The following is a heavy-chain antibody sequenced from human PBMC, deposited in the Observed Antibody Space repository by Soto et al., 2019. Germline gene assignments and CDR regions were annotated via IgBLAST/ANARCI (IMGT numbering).Heavy chain of an antibody. CDR1: GGSISSSRYR. Sequence: SETLSLTCTVSGGSISSSRYRWGWVRQPPGKGLEWIGTIYYSGSTHYNPSLKSRVTISVDTSKSQFSLRLNSVTAADTAVYYCATVDGLGVVTPFMDYWGQGTLVTAPQ. CDR2: IYYSGST. CDR3: ATVDGLGVVTPFMDY. V-gene: IGHV4-39*01. D-gene: IGHD3-3*01. J-gene: IGHJ4*02.